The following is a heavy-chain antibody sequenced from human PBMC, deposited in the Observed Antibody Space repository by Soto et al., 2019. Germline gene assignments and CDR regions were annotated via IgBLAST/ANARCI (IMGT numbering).Heavy chain of an antibody. CDR2: IDTSSSYI. Sequence: PGGSLRLSCAASGFTSSTYSMNWVRQAPGKGLEWVSSIDTSSSYIYYAHSVRGRFTISRDNSKNTLYLQMNSLRAEDTAVYYCAREVTAMALGYWGQGTLVTVSS. V-gene: IGHV3-21*01. CDR3: AREVTAMALGY. J-gene: IGHJ4*02. D-gene: IGHD5-18*01. CDR1: GFTSSTYS.